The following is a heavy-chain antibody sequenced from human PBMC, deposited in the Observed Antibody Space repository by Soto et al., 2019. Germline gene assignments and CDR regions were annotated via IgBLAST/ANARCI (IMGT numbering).Heavy chain of an antibody. Sequence: GESLKISCKGSGYSFTSYWIGWVRQMPGKGLEWMGIIYPGDSDTRYSPSFQGQVTISADKSISTAYLQWSSLKASDTAMYHCARGTRIAARPWAAAGTYYYYGIDVWGQGTTVTVSS. V-gene: IGHV5-51*01. CDR3: ARGTRIAARPWAAAGTYYYYGIDV. CDR2: IYPGDSDT. D-gene: IGHD6-6*01. J-gene: IGHJ6*02. CDR1: GYSFTSYW.